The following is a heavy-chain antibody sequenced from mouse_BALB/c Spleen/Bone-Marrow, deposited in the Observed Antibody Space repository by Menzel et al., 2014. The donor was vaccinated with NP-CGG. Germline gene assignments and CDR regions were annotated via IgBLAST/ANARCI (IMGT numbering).Heavy chain of an antibody. CDR1: GYTFTSHY. D-gene: IGHD1-2*01. CDR2: INPNNGGT. CDR3: TILSLLRGYFDY. Sequence: QVQLQQSGAELVKPGTSVKLSCKASGYTFTSHYIYWVKQRPGQGLKWIGEINPNNGGTNFNEKFKSKATQTVDKSSSTADMQLSSLTSEDSAVYYCTILSLLRGYFDYWGQGTTLTVSS. J-gene: IGHJ2*01. V-gene: IGHV1S16*01.